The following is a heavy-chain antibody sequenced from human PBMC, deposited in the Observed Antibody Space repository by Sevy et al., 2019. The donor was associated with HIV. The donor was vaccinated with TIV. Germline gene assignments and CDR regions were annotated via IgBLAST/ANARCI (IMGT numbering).Heavy chain of an antibody. D-gene: IGHD2-15*01. CDR3: ARVAARDYCSGGSCYYYFDY. Sequence: SETLSLTCTVSGGSISSGGYYWSWIRQHPGKGLEWIGYIYYSGSTHYNPSLKSRVTISVDTSKNQFSLKLSSVTAADTAVYYCARVAARDYCSGGSCYYYFDYWGQGTLVTVSS. CDR2: IYYSGST. J-gene: IGHJ4*02. CDR1: GGSISSGGYY. V-gene: IGHV4-31*03.